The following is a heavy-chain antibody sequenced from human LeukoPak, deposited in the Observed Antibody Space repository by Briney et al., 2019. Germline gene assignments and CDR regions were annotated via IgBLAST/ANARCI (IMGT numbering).Heavy chain of an antibody. D-gene: IGHD4/OR15-4a*01. J-gene: IGHJ4*02. CDR3: ARRAGAYSHPYDY. Sequence: GRSLRLSCAASGFTVSSNYMSWVRQAPGKGLEWVSIIYSGGSTFYADSVKGRFTISRDNSKNTLYLQMNSLRAEDTAVYYCARRAGAYSHPYDYWGQGTLVTVSS. V-gene: IGHV3-53*01. CDR1: GFTVSSNY. CDR2: IYSGGST.